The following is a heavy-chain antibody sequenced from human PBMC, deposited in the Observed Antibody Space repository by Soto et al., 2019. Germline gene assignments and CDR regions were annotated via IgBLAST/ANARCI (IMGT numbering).Heavy chain of an antibody. CDR1: GYTFTSYD. V-gene: IGHV1-8*01. J-gene: IGHJ6*02. D-gene: IGHD6-6*01. CDR2: MNPNSGNT. Sequence: SVKVSCTASGYTFTSYDINWVRQATGQGLEWMGWMNPNSGNTGYAQKFQGRVTMTRNTSINTAYMELSSLRSEDTAVYYCARGRKYSSSWTPGYYYGMDVWGQGTTVTVSS. CDR3: ARGRKYSSSWTPGYYYGMDV.